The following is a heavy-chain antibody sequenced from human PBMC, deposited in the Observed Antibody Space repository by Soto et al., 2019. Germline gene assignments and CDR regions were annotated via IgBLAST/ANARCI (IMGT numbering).Heavy chain of an antibody. V-gene: IGHV3-7*01. D-gene: IGHD2-2*01. CDR3: ARDKGYLDY. J-gene: IGHJ4*02. CDR2: INEDGSEK. CDR1: RFTLSSYW. Sequence: EVQLVESGGGLVQPGGSLRLSCAASRFTLSSYWMSWVRQAPGKGLEWVANINEDGSEKFYVDSVKGRFTISRDNAKNSLYLQMNRLRAEDTAVYYCARDKGYLDYWGQGTLVNVSS.